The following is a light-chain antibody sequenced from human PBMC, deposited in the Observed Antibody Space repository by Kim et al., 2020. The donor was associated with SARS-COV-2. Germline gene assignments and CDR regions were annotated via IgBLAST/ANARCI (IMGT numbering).Light chain of an antibody. Sequence: DIQLTQSPSFLSASVGDRVTITCRASQGISSYLAWYQQKPGKAPKLLIYAASTLQSGVPSRFSGSGSGTEFTLIISSLQPEDFATYYCQQVDSYPITFGQGTRLEIK. CDR2: AAS. V-gene: IGKV1-9*01. CDR3: QQVDSYPIT. CDR1: QGISSY. J-gene: IGKJ5*01.